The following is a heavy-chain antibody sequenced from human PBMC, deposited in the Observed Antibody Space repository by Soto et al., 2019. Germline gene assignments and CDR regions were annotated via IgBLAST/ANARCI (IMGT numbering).Heavy chain of an antibody. V-gene: IGHV1-69*01. J-gene: IGHJ4*02. Sequence: QVQLVQSGAEVKKPGSSVKVSCKASGGTFSSYAISWVRQAPGQGLEWMGGIIPNFGTANYAQKFQGRVTITADESTSTAYMELSSLRSEDTAVYYCARSGSADIVVVVAAQNFFDYWGQGTLVTVSS. CDR1: GGTFSSYA. D-gene: IGHD2-15*01. CDR2: IIPNFGTA. CDR3: ARSGSADIVVVVAAQNFFDY.